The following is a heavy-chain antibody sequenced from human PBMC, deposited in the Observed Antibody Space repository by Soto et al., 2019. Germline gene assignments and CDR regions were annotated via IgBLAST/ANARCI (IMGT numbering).Heavy chain of an antibody. J-gene: IGHJ4*02. CDR1: GFTFSSYA. CDR2: ISSNGGST. Sequence: GGSLRLSCSASGFTFSSYAMHWVRQAPGKGLEYVSAISSNGGSTYYADSVKGRFTISRDNSKKTLYLQMSSLRAEDTAVYYCVKDLSGYDIHTARSDYWGQGTLVTVSS. CDR3: VKDLSGYDIHTARSDY. V-gene: IGHV3-64D*08. D-gene: IGHD5-12*01.